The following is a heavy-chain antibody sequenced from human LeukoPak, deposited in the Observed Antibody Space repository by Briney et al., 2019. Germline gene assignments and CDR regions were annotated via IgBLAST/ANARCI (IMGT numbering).Heavy chain of an antibody. CDR2: MNPDSGNT. CDR3: ARDAHGSGSPDDDYYYYMDV. CDR1: GYTFNSYE. Sequence: ASVKVSCRASGYTFNSYEINWVRQATGQGLEWMGWMNPDSGNTGCAQKFQGRVTMTRNTSISTAYMELSSLRSEDTAVYYCARDAHGSGSPDDDYYYYMDVWGKGTTVTISS. J-gene: IGHJ6*03. V-gene: IGHV1-8*01. D-gene: IGHD3-10*01.